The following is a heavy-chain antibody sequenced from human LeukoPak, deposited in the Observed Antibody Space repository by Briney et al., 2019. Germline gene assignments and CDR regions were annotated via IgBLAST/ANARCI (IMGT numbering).Heavy chain of an antibody. V-gene: IGHV3-7*01. CDR1: GFTFPTYW. CDR2: IKPDGREK. CDR3: AREGIAAAKYYFDY. Sequence: GGSLRLSCAASGFTFPTYWMSWVRQAPGKGLEWVANIKPDGREKYYVDSLKGRFTISRDNSKNTLYLQMNSLRAEDTAVYYCAREGIAAAKYYFDYWGQGTLVTVSS. J-gene: IGHJ4*02. D-gene: IGHD6-13*01.